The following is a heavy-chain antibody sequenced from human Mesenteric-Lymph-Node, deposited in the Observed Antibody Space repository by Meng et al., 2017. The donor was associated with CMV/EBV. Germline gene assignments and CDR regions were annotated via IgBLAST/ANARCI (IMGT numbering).Heavy chain of an antibody. CDR2: ISWNSGSI. CDR1: GFTFDDYA. CDR3: AKDKHDFWSGYFANDAFDI. Sequence: SLKISCAASGFTFDDYAMHWVRQAPGKGLECVSGISWNSGSIGYADSVKGRFTISRDNAKNSLYLQMNSLRAEDTALYYCAKDKHDFWSGYFANDAFDIWGQGTMVTVSS. J-gene: IGHJ3*02. V-gene: IGHV3-9*01. D-gene: IGHD3-3*01.